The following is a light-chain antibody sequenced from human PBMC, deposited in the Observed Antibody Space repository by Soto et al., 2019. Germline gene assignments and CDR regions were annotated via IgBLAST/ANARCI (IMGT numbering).Light chain of an antibody. J-gene: IGLJ3*02. Sequence: QSALTQPASVSGSPGQSLTISCTGTSSDVGGYNYVSWYQQHPGKAPKLMICDVSNRPSGVSNRFSGSKSGNTASLTISGLQAEDEADYYCSSYTSGSTVVFGGGTKVTVL. CDR1: SSDVGGYNY. CDR2: DVS. V-gene: IGLV2-14*01. CDR3: SSYTSGSTVV.